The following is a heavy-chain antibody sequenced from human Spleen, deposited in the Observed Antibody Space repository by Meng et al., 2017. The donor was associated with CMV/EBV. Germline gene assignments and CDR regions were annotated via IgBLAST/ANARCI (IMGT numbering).Heavy chain of an antibody. Sequence: ASVKVSCKASGYTFTSYGISWVRQAPGQGLEWMGWISPYNGNTDYSQKFQGRFTMTADTSTSTAYMSLRRLRSDDTAVYFCARDTLNWNFDYWGQGTPVTVSS. D-gene: IGHD1-1*01. J-gene: IGHJ4*02. V-gene: IGHV1-18*01. CDR1: GYTFTSYG. CDR2: ISPYNGNT. CDR3: ARDTLNWNFDY.